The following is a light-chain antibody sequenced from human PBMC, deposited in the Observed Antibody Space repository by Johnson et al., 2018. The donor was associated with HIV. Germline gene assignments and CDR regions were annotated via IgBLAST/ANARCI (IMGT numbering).Light chain of an antibody. CDR2: ENT. V-gene: IGLV1-51*02. Sequence: QSVLTQPPSVSAAPGQKVTISCSGSSYNIGNNYVSWYQHLPGTAPKLLIYENTKRPSGIPDRFSGSKSGTSATLGITGLQTGDEADYYCGTWDSSLSAGVFGTGTKVTVL. J-gene: IGLJ1*01. CDR3: GTWDSSLSAGV. CDR1: SYNIGNNY.